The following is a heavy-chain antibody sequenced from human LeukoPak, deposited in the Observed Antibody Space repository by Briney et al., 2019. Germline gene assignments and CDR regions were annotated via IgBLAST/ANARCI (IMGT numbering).Heavy chain of an antibody. CDR1: GGSISSGGYY. V-gene: IGHV4-30-2*01. CDR2: IYHSGST. J-gene: IGHJ4*02. Sequence: PSQTLSLTCTVSGGSISSGGYYWSWIRQPPGKGLEWIGYIYHSGSTYNNPSLKSRVTMSVDTSKNQFSLKLSSVTAADTAVYYCSRDHPKVGDFWSGYFDYWGQGTLVTVSS. D-gene: IGHD3-3*01. CDR3: SRDHPKVGDFWSGYFDY.